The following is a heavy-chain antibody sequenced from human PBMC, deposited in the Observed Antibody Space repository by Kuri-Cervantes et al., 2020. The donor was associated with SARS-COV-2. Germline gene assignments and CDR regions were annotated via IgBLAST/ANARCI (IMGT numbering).Heavy chain of an antibody. Sequence: ASVKVSCKASGYTFSGYYIYWVRQAPGQGLEWMGWINPNSGGTNYAQKFQGWVTMTRDTSISTAYMELSRLRSDDTAVYYCARASVRGIIITYHSYGMDVWGQGTTVTVSS. J-gene: IGHJ6*02. CDR2: INPNSGGT. CDR1: GYTFSGYY. V-gene: IGHV1-2*04. D-gene: IGHD3-10*01. CDR3: ARASVRGIIITYHSYGMDV.